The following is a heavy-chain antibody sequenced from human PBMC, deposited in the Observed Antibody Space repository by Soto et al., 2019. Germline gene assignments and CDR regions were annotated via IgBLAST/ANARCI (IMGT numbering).Heavy chain of an antibody. J-gene: IGHJ4*02. Sequence: QITLKESGPALVKPTQTLTLTCSFSGFALATSGVGVAWIRKPPGKALEWLAVIFSDDDKRYSPSLKTRLTITKDSSKNQVILTMVNLVPADTVTYSCAHFNVTSSLRHWGQGTLVTVSS. D-gene: IGHD6-6*01. CDR3: AHFNVTSSLRH. CDR2: IFSDDDK. CDR1: GFALATSGVG. V-gene: IGHV2-5*02.